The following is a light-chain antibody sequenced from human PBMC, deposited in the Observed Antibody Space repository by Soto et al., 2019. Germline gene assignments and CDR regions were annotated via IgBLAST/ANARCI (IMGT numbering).Light chain of an antibody. J-gene: IGKJ4*01. CDR3: QEGSTLLT. Sequence: EIVMTQSPATLSVSPGERATLSCRASQRVSRNLAWYQQKPGQAPRLLIYDASTRATGIPDRFSGSGSETEFTLTISSLQSEDYATYYCQEGSTLLTFGGGTKVEIK. V-gene: IGKV3-15*01. CDR1: QRVSRN. CDR2: DAS.